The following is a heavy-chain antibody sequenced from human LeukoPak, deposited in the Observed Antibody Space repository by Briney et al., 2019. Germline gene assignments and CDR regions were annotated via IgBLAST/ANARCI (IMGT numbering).Heavy chain of an antibody. CDR2: ITWDGGSA. CDR3: ATERQKYFDY. V-gene: IGHV3-43*01. CDR1: GFTFDDYT. Sequence: EGSLRLSCAASGFTFDDYTMHWVRQAPGKGLEWVSLITWDGGSAFYADSVRGRFTISRDNSRNSLFLQMNSLTTEDTALYYCATERQKYFDYWGQGTLVTVSS. J-gene: IGHJ4*02.